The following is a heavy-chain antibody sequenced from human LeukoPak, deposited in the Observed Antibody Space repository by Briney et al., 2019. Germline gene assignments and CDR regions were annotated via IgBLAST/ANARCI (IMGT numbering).Heavy chain of an antibody. V-gene: IGHV3-23*01. Sequence: GGSLRLSCAASGFTFSSYAMNWVRQAPGKGLEWVSSIGGSGGNTYYADSVKGRFTISRVNSKNTLYLQMNNLRSEDAAVYYCSKMYSCAWFGESWGQGTLVTVSS. CDR2: IGGSGGNT. CDR3: SKMYSCAWFGES. D-gene: IGHD3-10*01. J-gene: IGHJ5*02. CDR1: GFTFSSYA.